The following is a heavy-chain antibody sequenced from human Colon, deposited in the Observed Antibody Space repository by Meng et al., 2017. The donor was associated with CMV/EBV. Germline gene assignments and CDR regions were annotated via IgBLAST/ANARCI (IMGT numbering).Heavy chain of an antibody. D-gene: IGHD6-13*01. J-gene: IGHJ4*02. CDR3: TEMGADIAAAAHFDG. CDR2: ISGSGATT. CDR1: GFTFSNFA. Sequence: GGSLRLSCAASGFTFSNFAMSWVRQAPGEGLEWPSVISGSGATTYYAGSVKGRFTISRDNSRNILYLQMTGLRVEDTAVYYCTEMGADIAAAAHFDGWGQGTLVTVSS. V-gene: IGHV3-23*01.